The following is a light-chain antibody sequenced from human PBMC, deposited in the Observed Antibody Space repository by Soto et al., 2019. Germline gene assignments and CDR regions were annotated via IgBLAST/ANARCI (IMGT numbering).Light chain of an antibody. CDR2: MAS. J-gene: IGKJ2*03. CDR3: QQYNHLYS. V-gene: IGKV1-5*03. Sequence: DIQMTQSPSTLSASVGDRVTITCRASQSISWWLAWYQLKPGKAPKLLIYMASSLQSGVPSRFSGTGAGTEFTLNINSLQPDDFDTYYCQQYNHLYSFGQGTKLEIK. CDR1: QSISWW.